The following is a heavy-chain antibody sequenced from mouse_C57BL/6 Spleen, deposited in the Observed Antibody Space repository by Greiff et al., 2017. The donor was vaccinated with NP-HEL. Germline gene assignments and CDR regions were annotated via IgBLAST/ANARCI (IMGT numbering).Heavy chain of an antibody. CDR2: IDPSDSET. CDR3: ARGDYSRENFDV. J-gene: IGHJ1*03. CDR1: GYTFTSYW. Sequence: QVQLQQPGAELVRPGSSVKLSCKASGYTFTSYWMHWVKQRPIQGLEWIGNIDPSDSETHYNQKFKDKATLTVDKSSSTAYMQLSSLTSEDSAVYYCARGDYSRENFDVWGTGTTVAVSS. D-gene: IGHD1-1*01. V-gene: IGHV1-52*01.